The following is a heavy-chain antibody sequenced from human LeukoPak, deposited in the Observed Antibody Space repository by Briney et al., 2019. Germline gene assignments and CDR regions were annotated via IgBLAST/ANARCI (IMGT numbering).Heavy chain of an antibody. CDR3: ARERKYDSNFDY. CDR2: IKNDGSTT. Sequence: GESLRLSCAASGFTFSSYWMHWVRQPPGKGLVWVSRIKNDGSTTTYADSVKGRFTVSRDNAKNTLYLQMNSLRAEDTAVYYCARERKYDSNFDYWGQGTLVTVSS. CDR1: GFTFSSYW. J-gene: IGHJ4*02. V-gene: IGHV3-74*01. D-gene: IGHD1-1*01.